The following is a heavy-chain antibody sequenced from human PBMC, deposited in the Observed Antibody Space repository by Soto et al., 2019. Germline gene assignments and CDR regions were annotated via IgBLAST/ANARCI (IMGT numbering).Heavy chain of an antibody. V-gene: IGHV3-73*01. D-gene: IGHD2-15*01. CDR3: TRPSDYCSGGSCYSSYVAFDI. J-gene: IGHJ3*02. Sequence: GGSLRLSCAASGFTFSGSAMHWVRQASGKGLEWVGRIRSKANSYATAYAASVKGRFTISRDDSKNTAYLQMNSLKTEDTAVYYCTRPSDYCSGGSCYSSYVAFDIWGQGTMVTVSS. CDR1: GFTFSGSA. CDR2: IRSKANSYAT.